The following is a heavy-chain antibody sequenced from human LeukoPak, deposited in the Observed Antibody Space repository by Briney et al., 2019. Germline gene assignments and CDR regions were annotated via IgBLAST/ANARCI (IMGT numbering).Heavy chain of an antibody. CDR3: ARDLTPIVGATYFDY. CDR2: IYYSGST. J-gene: IGHJ4*02. Sequence: PSETLSLTCPVSGGSVNSGSYYWSWIRQPPGKGLEWIGYIYYSGSTNYNPSLKSRVTISVDTSKNQFSLKLSSVTAADTAVYYCARDLTPIVGATYFDYWGQGTLVTVSS. V-gene: IGHV4-61*01. CDR1: GGSVNSGSYY. D-gene: IGHD1-26*01.